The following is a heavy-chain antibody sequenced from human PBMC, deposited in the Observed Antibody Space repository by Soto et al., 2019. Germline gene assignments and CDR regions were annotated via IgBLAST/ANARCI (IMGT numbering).Heavy chain of an antibody. Sequence: GGSLRLSCVASGFTFSSYAMSWVRQAPGKGLEWVSVINSGANAYYADSVKGRFTISRDNSKSTLYLQMNSLRAEDTALYYCAKRNSSGWFYFDYWGQGTLVTVSS. CDR1: GFTFSSYA. D-gene: IGHD6-19*01. V-gene: IGHV3-23*01. CDR2: INSGANA. CDR3: AKRNSSGWFYFDY. J-gene: IGHJ4*02.